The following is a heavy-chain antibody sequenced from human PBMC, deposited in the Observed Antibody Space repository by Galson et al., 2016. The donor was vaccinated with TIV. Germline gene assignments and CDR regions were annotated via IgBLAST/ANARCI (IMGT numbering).Heavy chain of an antibody. CDR2: ICHTETT. J-gene: IGHJ5*02. Sequence: GKGLEWLGNICHTETTYYNPSLESRVSISVDTSKNQFSLRLSSVTAADTAVYYCVRIGMLRESCSCYACPGIFDTWGQGILVTVSS. D-gene: IGHD3-22*01. CDR3: VRIGMLRESCSCYACPGIFDT. V-gene: IGHV4-30-2*04.